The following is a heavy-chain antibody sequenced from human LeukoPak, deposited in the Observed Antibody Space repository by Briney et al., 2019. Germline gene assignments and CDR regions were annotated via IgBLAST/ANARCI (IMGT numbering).Heavy chain of an antibody. D-gene: IGHD3-3*01. V-gene: IGHV4-4*07. CDR2: IYTSGST. CDR3: ARDHHYDFWSGQSGGFDY. CDR1: GGSISSYY. Sequence: SETLSLTCTVSGGSISSYYWSWIRQPAGKGLEWIGRIYTSGSTNYNPSLKSRVTISVDTSKNQFSLKLSSVTAADTAVYYCARDHHYDFWSGQSGGFDYWGQGTLVTVSS. J-gene: IGHJ4*02.